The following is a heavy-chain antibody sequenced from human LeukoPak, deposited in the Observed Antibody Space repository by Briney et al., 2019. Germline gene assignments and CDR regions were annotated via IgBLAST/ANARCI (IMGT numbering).Heavy chain of an antibody. J-gene: IGHJ4*02. V-gene: IGHV3-21*01. Sequence: GGSLRLSCAASGFTFSNYYMNWVRQAPGKGLEWVSSISGSSSYIYYADSVKGRFTISRDNAKNSLYLQMNSLRAEDTAVYYCARSDGLDYWGQGTLVTVSS. CDR1: GFTFSNYY. D-gene: IGHD5-24*01. CDR2: ISGSSSYI. CDR3: ARSDGLDY.